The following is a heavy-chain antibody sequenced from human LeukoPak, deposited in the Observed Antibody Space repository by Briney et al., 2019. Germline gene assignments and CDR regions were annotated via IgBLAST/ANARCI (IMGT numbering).Heavy chain of an antibody. CDR2: ISSSSSYI. Sequence: GGSLRLSCAASGFTVSSNHMSWVRQAPGKGLEWVSSISSSSSYIYYADSVKGRFTISRDNAKNSLYLQMNSLRAEDTAVYYCARDGIAAAAYYFDYWGQGTLVTVSS. CDR3: ARDGIAAAAYYFDY. J-gene: IGHJ4*02. V-gene: IGHV3-21*01. D-gene: IGHD6-13*01. CDR1: GFTVSSNH.